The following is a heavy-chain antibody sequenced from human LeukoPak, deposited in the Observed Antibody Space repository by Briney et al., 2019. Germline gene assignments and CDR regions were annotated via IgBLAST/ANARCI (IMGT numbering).Heavy chain of an antibody. V-gene: IGHV4-59*01. D-gene: IGHD2-2*01. J-gene: IGHJ5*02. Sequence: PSETLSLTCTVSGGSISDYYWSWVRQPPGKGLECIGYIYYSGNTNYNPSLKSRVAISVDTSKNQFSLRLSSVTAADTAVYLCARVSCTTTSCPGWFDPWGQGTLVTVSS. CDR3: ARVSCTTTSCPGWFDP. CDR2: IYYSGNT. CDR1: GGSISDYY.